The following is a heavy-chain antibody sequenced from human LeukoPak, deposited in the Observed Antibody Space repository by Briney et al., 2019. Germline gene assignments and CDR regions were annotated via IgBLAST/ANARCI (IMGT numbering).Heavy chain of an antibody. Sequence: SETLSLTCTVAGGSISSRSCNWGWIRQPPGKGLEWIGSIHYSGTTYYNPSLKSRVTISVDTSKNQFCQKLSSVTAADTAVYYCARLDYTSYSMGGWGQGTTVTVSS. J-gene: IGHJ6*02. CDR2: IHYSGTT. CDR3: ARLDYTSYSMGG. CDR1: GGSISSRSCN. D-gene: IGHD2-15*01. V-gene: IGHV4-39*01.